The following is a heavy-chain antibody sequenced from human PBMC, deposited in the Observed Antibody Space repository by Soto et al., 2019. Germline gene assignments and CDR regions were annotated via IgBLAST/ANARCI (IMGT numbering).Heavy chain of an antibody. J-gene: IGHJ4*02. D-gene: IGHD3-9*01. Sequence: ASVKVSCKASGYTFTSYGISWVRQAPGQGLEWMGWISAYNGNTNYAQKLQGRVTMTTDTSTSTAYMELRSLRSDDTAVYYCARDGDYDILTGYSFFDYWGQGTLVTVS. V-gene: IGHV1-18*01. CDR2: ISAYNGNT. CDR3: ARDGDYDILTGYSFFDY. CDR1: GYTFTSYG.